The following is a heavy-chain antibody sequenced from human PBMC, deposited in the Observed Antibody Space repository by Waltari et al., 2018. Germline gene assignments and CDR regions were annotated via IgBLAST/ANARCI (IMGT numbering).Heavy chain of an antibody. CDR1: AGSISSSSYY. Sequence: LQLQESGPGLVKPSETLSLTCHVSAGSISSSSYYWGWFRQPPGKGLEWIGSIYYSGSTYYNPSLKSRVTISVDTSKNQFSLKLSSVTAADTAVYYCARRGVRPFDIWGQGTMVTVSS. J-gene: IGHJ3*02. CDR2: IYYSGST. D-gene: IGHD1-1*01. V-gene: IGHV4-39*07. CDR3: ARRGVRPFDI.